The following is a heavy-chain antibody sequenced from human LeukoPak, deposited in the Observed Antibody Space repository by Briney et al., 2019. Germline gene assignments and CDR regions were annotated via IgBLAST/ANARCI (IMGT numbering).Heavy chain of an antibody. D-gene: IGHD6-13*01. CDR1: GGTFSSYA. CDR3: ARERSSSWYGYGMDV. CDR2: IIPILGIA. Sequence: GASVKVSCKASGGTFSSYAISWVRQAPGQGLEWMGRIIPILGIANYAQKFQGRVTNTADKSTSTAYMELSSLRSEDTAVYYCARERSSSWYGYGMDVWGQGTTVTVSS. V-gene: IGHV1-69*04. J-gene: IGHJ6*02.